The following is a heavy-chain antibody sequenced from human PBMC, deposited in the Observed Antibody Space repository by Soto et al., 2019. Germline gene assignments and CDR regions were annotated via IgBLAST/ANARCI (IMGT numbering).Heavy chain of an antibody. CDR2: ISSSSSYI. Sequence: EVQLVESGGGLVQPGGSLRLSCAASGFTFSSYSMNWVRQAPGKGLEWVSSISSSSSYIYYADSVKGRFTISRDNAKNSLYLQMNSLRAEDTAVYYCARGGAAAGTNFDYWGQGTLVTVSS. D-gene: IGHD6-13*01. J-gene: IGHJ4*02. CDR3: ARGGAAAGTNFDY. V-gene: IGHV3-21*01. CDR1: GFTFSSYS.